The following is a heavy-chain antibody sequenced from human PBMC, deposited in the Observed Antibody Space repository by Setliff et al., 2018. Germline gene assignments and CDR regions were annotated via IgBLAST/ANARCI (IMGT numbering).Heavy chain of an antibody. J-gene: IGHJ6*03. D-gene: IGHD1-1*01. V-gene: IGHV3-23*01. CDR2: ISGGDSSA. Sequence: GGSLRLSCAASGLTISNSAMTWVRQAPGKGLEWVSSISGGDSSANYADSVKGRFIISRDNSKNTLYLQMNSLRAEDTAVYYCARGPWKHSAYYYYYYMDVWGKGTTVTVSS. CDR3: ARGPWKHSAYYYYYYMDV. CDR1: GLTISNSA.